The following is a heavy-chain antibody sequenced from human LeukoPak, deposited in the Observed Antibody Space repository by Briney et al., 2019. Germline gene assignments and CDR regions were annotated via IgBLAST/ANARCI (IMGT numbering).Heavy chain of an antibody. Sequence: GGSLRLSCAASGFTVSSNYMSWVRQAPGKGLEWVSVIYSGGSTYYADSVKGRFTISRDNSKNTLYLQMNSLSAEDTAVYYCARGAPTPELDYWGQGTLVTVSS. CDR3: ARGAPTPELDY. J-gene: IGHJ4*02. CDR1: GFTVSSNY. D-gene: IGHD1-26*01. V-gene: IGHV3-66*01. CDR2: IYSGGST.